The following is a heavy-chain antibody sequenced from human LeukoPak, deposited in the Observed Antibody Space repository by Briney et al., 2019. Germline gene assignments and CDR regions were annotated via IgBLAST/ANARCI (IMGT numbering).Heavy chain of an antibody. V-gene: IGHV4-39*07. J-gene: IGHJ4*02. CDR1: GGSISRSDHY. Sequence: SETLSLTCSVSGGSISRSDHYWSWIRQPPGKGLEWIGEINHSGSTNYNPSLKSRVTISVDTSKNQFSLKLSSVTAADTAVYYCARGRGYDSSGYYQRIDYWGQGTLVTVSS. CDR2: INHSGST. CDR3: ARGRGYDSSGYYQRIDY. D-gene: IGHD3-22*01.